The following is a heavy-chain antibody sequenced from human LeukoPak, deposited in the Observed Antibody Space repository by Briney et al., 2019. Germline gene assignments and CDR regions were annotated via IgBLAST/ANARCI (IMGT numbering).Heavy chain of an antibody. Sequence: ASVKVSCKASGYSFPSYAITWVRQAPGQGLEWMGWISASNGNTNYAQKFQGRVTMPTDTSTSTAYMELRSLRSDDTALYYCARAISTASSLFAYWGQGTLVTVPS. CDR2: ISASNGNT. J-gene: IGHJ4*02. V-gene: IGHV1-18*01. CDR1: GYSFPSYA. CDR3: ARAISTASSLFAY. D-gene: IGHD2-8*02.